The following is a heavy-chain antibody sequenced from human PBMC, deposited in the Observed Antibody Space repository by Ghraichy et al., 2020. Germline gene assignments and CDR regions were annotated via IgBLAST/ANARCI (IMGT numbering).Heavy chain of an antibody. D-gene: IGHD2-2*01. CDR2: ISWDGGST. CDR1: GFTFDDYT. V-gene: IGHV3-43*01. CDR3: AKDSRYCSSTSCNYFDY. Sequence: GGSLRLSCAASGFTFDDYTMHWVRQAPGKGLEWVSLISWDGGSTYYADSVKGRFTISRDNSKNSLYLQMNSLRTEDTALYYCAKDSRYCSSTSCNYFDYWGQGTLVTVSS. J-gene: IGHJ4*02.